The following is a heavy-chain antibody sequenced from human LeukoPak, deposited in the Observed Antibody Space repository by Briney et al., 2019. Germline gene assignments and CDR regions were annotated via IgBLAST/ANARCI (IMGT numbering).Heavy chain of an antibody. CDR3: ARLPDVSGWPFDY. CDR1: DYSISREF. D-gene: IGHD6-19*01. V-gene: IGHV4-59*13. Sequence: PSETLSLTCTASDYSISREFGTWSRQPPGKVLGWVGYIRYSGRTKYNPSLKSRVTISIQTSKNQSSLKLTSVTAADTAIYYCARLPDVSGWPFDYWGQGILVTVSS. J-gene: IGHJ4*02. CDR2: IRYSGRT.